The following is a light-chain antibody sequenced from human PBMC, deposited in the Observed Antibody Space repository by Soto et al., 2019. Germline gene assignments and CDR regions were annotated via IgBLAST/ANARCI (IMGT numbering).Light chain of an antibody. V-gene: IGLV1-51*02. CDR3: GTWDSSLSAVV. J-gene: IGLJ2*01. CDR1: SSNIGNNY. CDR2: ENN. Sequence: QSVLPQPPSVSAAPVQKVTISCSGRSSNIGNNYVSWYQQLPGTAPKLLIYENNKRPSGIPDRFSGSKSGTSATLGITGLQTGDEADYYCGTWDSSLSAVVFGGGTKVTVL.